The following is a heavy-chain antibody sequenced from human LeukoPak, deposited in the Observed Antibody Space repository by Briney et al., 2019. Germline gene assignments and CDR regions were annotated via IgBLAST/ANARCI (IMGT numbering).Heavy chain of an antibody. D-gene: IGHD2-15*01. J-gene: IGHJ1*01. CDR2: IKEDGSKT. V-gene: IGHV3-7*01. CDR1: GFSFRVYW. Sequence: PGGSLRLSCVGSGFSFRVYWMGWLRQAPGMGLERVGNIKEDGSKTYYVDSVKGRFTISRDNAKNSLYLQMNSLRADDTAVYYCARDATRGGDLDSWGQGTLVTVSS. CDR3: ARDATRGGDLDS.